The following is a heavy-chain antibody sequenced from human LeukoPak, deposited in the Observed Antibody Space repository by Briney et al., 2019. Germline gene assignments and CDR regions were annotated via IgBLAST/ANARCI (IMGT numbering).Heavy chain of an antibody. CDR1: GYTFTGYY. Sequence: ASVKVSCKASGYTFTGYYMHWARQAPGQGLEWMGWINANSGDTNFAQKFQGRVTMTRDTSISTAYMELSRLTSDDTAVYYCARGYRALFAHYWGQGTLVTVSS. CDR2: INANSGDT. J-gene: IGHJ4*02. V-gene: IGHV1-2*02. D-gene: IGHD3-16*02. CDR3: ARGYRALFAHY.